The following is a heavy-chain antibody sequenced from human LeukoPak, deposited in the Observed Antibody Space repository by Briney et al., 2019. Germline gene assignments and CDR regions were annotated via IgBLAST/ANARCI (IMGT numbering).Heavy chain of an antibody. J-gene: IGHJ4*02. V-gene: IGHV4-30-2*01. CDR2: IFHTGGT. D-gene: IGHD3-10*01. CDR1: GGSISSSGYY. Sequence: SETLSLTCTVSGGSISSSGYYWGWIRQPPGKGLEWIGYIFHTGGTFYDPSLKSRITISGDRSKNQFSLKLSSVTAADTAVYYCARGRDSYGSGTYYFEYWGQGTLVTVSS. CDR3: ARGRDSYGSGTYYFEY.